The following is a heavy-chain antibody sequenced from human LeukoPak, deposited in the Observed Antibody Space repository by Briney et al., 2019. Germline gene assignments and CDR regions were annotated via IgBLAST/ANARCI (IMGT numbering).Heavy chain of an antibody. CDR1: GGSISSGSYY. Sequence: SETLSPTCTVSGGSISSGSYYWSWIRQPAGKGLEGIGHIYTSGSTSYNASLESRVTISVDTSRHEFSLKLTSLTAADTAVYYCARAGGGVGWYGTIDSWGQGTLVTVSS. J-gene: IGHJ4*02. D-gene: IGHD6-19*01. CDR2: IYTSGST. V-gene: IGHV4-61*09. CDR3: ARAGGGVGWYGTIDS.